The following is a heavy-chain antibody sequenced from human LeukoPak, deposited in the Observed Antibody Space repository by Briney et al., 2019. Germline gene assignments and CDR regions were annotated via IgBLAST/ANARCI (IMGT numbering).Heavy chain of an antibody. J-gene: IGHJ3*02. CDR3: AGDRYYGSGSGAFDI. D-gene: IGHD3-10*01. V-gene: IGHV4-59*01. CDR2: IYYSGST. CDR1: GGYISSYY. Sequence: SETLYLTCTVSGGYISSYYWSWIRQPPGKGLEWIGYIYYSGSTNYNPSLKSRVTISVDTSKNQFSLKLSSVTAADTAVYYCAGDRYYGSGSGAFDIWGQGTMVTVSS.